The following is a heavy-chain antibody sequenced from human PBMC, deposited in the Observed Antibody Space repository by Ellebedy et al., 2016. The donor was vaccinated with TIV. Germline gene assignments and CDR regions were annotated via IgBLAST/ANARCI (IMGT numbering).Heavy chain of an antibody. CDR3: ARQIPTGYYYMDV. J-gene: IGHJ6*03. CDR2: ISSSGSTI. CDR1: GFTFSDYY. D-gene: IGHD1-14*01. V-gene: IGHV3-11*04. Sequence: GGSLRLSXAASGFTFSDYYMSWIRQAPGKGLEWVSYISSSGSTIYYADSVKGRFTISRDNAKNSLYLQMNSLRAEDTAVYYCARQIPTGYYYMDVWGKGTTVTVSS.